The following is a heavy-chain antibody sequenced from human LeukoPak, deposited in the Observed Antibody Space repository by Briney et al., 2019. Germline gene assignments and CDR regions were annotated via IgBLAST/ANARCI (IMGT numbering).Heavy chain of an antibody. V-gene: IGHV1-2*06. D-gene: IGHD2-2*01. CDR1: GHTFTGYH. CDR2: INPNSGDT. CDR3: ARDYCSSTSCLSDY. J-gene: IGHJ4*02. Sequence: ASVKVSCEASGHTFTGYHMHWVRQAPGQGLEWMGRINPNSGDTNYAQKFQGRVTMTRDTSISTAYMELSRLRSDDTAVYYCARDYCSSTSCLSDYWGQGTLVTVSS.